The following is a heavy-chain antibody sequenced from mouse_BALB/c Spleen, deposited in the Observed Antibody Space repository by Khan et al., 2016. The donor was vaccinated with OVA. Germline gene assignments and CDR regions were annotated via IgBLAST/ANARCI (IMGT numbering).Heavy chain of an antibody. D-gene: IGHD1-1*01. Sequence: EVELVESGGGLVKPGGSLKLSCVVSGFTFSRYSMSWVRQSPEKRLEWVASISSGGTYTYYPDSVKGRFTLSRDNAENTLHLQMSSLRSEDTATYYCATQEDYYGSRPYVDYWGQGTTLTVSS. CDR3: ATQEDYYGSRPYVDY. V-gene: IGHV5-9-3*01. CDR2: ISSGGTYT. J-gene: IGHJ2*01. CDR1: GFTFSRYS.